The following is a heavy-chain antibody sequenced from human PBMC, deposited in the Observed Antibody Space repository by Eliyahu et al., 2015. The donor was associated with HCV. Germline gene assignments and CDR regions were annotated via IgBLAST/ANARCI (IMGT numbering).Heavy chain of an antibody. D-gene: IGHD3-22*01. CDR2: IYYSGST. CDR1: GGSISSSSYY. CDR3: ARSRITMIVVY. J-gene: IGHJ4*02. V-gene: IGHV4-39*01. Sequence: QLQLQESGPGLVKPSETLSLTCTVSGGSISSSSYYWGWIRQPPGKGLEWIGSIYYSGSTYYNPSLKSRVTISVDTSKNQFSLKLSSVTAADTAVYYCARSRITMIVVYWGQGTLVTVSS.